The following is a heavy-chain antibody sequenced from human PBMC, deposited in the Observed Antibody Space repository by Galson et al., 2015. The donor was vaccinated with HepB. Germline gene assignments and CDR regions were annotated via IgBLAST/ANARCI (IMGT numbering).Heavy chain of an antibody. J-gene: IGHJ6*02. V-gene: IGHV3-74*01. CDR3: ARETTQYFDWLLPSPSYYYGMDV. CDR2: INSGGSST. CDR1: GFTFSSYW. Sequence: SLRLSCAASGFTFSSYWMHWVRQAPGEGLVWVSRINSGGSSTSYADSVKGRFTISRDNAKNTLYLQMNSLRAEDTAVYYCARETTQYFDWLLPSPSYYYGMDVWGQGTTVTVSS. D-gene: IGHD3-9*01.